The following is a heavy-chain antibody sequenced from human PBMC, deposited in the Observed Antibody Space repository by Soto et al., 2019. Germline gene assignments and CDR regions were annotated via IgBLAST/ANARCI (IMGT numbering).Heavy chain of an antibody. V-gene: IGHV3-21*01. CDR1: GFTFSRYS. J-gene: IGHJ4*02. Sequence: PGGSLRLSCAASGFTFSRYSMNWVRQAPGKGLEWVSSISSSSSYIYYADSVKGRFTISRDNAKNSLFLQMNSLRAEDTAVYYCASLTKSNDDCWGQGTLVTVSS. CDR2: ISSSSSYI. D-gene: IGHD1-1*01. CDR3: ASLTKSNDDC.